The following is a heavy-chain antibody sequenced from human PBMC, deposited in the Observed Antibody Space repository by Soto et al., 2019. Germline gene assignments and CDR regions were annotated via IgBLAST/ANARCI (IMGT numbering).Heavy chain of an antibody. V-gene: IGHV3-72*01. D-gene: IGHD3-22*01. CDR3: DRASYFSDSSGYTRCFDS. Sequence: EVQLVESGGGLVQPGGSLRLSCGGSGFTLSDHYIDWVRQAPGKGLEWVGRSRDKAQGYSTAYAASVKGRFTTSRDESKNSVHLQKNSLKTEDTAIYYCDRASYFSDSSGYTRCFDSWGQGTLVTVSS. CDR2: SRDKAQGYST. CDR1: GFTLSDHY. J-gene: IGHJ4*02.